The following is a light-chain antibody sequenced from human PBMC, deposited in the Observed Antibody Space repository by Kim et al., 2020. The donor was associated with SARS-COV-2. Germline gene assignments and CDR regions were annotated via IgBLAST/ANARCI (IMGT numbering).Light chain of an antibody. J-gene: IGLJ3*02. CDR1: SSNIGSNY. CDR3: AAWDDSLSGWV. V-gene: IGLV1-47*01. CDR2: RNN. Sequence: GQRVTNAGSGSSSNIGSNYVYWHQQFPGTAPKVLIYRNNLRPSGVPDRVSGSKSGTSASLAISDLRSEDEADYYCAAWDDSLSGWVFGGGTQLTVL.